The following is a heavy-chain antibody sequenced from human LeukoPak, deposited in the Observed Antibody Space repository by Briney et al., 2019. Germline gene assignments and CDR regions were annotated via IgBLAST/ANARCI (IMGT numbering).Heavy chain of an antibody. CDR3: ANPPDGYNSYYFDY. CDR2: ISGSGGST. V-gene: IGHV3-23*01. J-gene: IGHJ4*02. CDR1: GFTFSSYA. Sequence: PGGSLRLSCAASGFTFSSYAMSWVRQAPGKGLEWVSAISGSGGSTYYADSVKGRFTISRDNSKNTLYLQMNSLRAEDTAVYYCANPPDGYNSYYFDYWGQGTLVTVSS. D-gene: IGHD5-12*01.